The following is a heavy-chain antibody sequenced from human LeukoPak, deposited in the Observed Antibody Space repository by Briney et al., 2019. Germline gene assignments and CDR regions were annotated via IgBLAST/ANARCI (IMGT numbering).Heavy chain of an antibody. CDR3: AKSMLRGYYYMDV. D-gene: IGHD3-10*01. J-gene: IGHJ6*03. CDR2: IGTAGEI. Sequence: GGSLRLSCAASGFTFSSYDIHWVRQATGKGLEWVSGIGTAGEIYYPGSVKGRFTISRENAKNSLYLQMNSLRAGDTAVYYCAKSMLRGYYYMDVWGKGTTVTVSS. V-gene: IGHV3-13*01. CDR1: GFTFSSYD.